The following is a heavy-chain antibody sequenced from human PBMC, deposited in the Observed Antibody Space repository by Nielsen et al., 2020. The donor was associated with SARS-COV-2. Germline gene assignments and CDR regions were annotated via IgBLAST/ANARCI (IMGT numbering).Heavy chain of an antibody. D-gene: IGHD3-16*02. J-gene: IGHJ6*03. CDR1: GGSFSGYY. Sequence: SETLSLTSAVYGGSFSGYYWSWIRQPPGKGLEWIGEINHSGSTNYNPSLKSRVTISVDTSKNQFSLKLSSVTAADTAVYYCARVGAYMITFGGVISESVQTYYYYYMDVWGKGTTVTVSS. V-gene: IGHV4-34*01. CDR2: INHSGST. CDR3: ARVGAYMITFGGVISESVQTYYYYYMDV.